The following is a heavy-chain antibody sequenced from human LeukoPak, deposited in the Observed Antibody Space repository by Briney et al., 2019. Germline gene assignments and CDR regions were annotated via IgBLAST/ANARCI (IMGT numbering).Heavy chain of an antibody. CDR2: IYYSGST. D-gene: IGHD1-14*01. CDR1: GGSISGYY. V-gene: IGHV4-59*08. J-gene: IGHJ6*02. CDR3: AGYGNHGMDV. Sequence: PSETLSLTCTVSGGSISGYYWSWIRQPPGKGLEWIGYIYYSGSTNYNPSLKSRVTISVDTSKNQFSLKLSSVTAADTAVYYCAGYGNHGMDVWGQGTTVTVSS.